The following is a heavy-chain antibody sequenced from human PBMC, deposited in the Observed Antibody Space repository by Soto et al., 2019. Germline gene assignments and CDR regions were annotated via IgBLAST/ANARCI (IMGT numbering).Heavy chain of an antibody. V-gene: IGHV3-23*01. CDR1: GYTFSSFA. D-gene: IGHD2-15*01. Sequence: PXGSLRLSCAASGYTFSSFAMTWVRQAPGKGLEWLSGLSGTGRSAYYADSVKGRFTISRDNSKNTLYLQMNSLRAEDTALYYCAKGVGYCSGGSCADDAFDIWGQGTMVTVSS. CDR3: AKGVGYCSGGSCADDAFDI. J-gene: IGHJ3*02. CDR2: LSGTGRSA.